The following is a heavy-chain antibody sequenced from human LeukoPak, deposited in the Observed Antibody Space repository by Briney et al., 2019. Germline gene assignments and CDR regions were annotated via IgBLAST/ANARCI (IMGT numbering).Heavy chain of an antibody. CDR1: GGSIRSYY. J-gene: IGHJ4*02. Sequence: SETLSLTCTVSGGSIRSYYWSWIRQPPGKGLEWIGYMYYSGSTNYNPSLKSRVTITVDTSKNQFSLKLSSVTAADTAVYYCARHLYYYDSSGYYNDYWGQGTLVTVSS. CDR2: MYYSGST. D-gene: IGHD3-22*01. V-gene: IGHV4-59*08. CDR3: ARHLYYYDSSGYYNDY.